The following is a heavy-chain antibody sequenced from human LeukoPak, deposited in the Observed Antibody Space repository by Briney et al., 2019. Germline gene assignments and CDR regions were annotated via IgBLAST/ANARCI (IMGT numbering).Heavy chain of an antibody. J-gene: IGHJ4*02. CDR2: TRYDGTNK. V-gene: IGHV3-30*02. CDR3: PKDFGYSCDY. Sequence: PGGSLRLSCAASGFTFSNYGMHWVRQAPGKGLEWVAFTRYDGTNKYYADSVMGRFTISRDNSKNTLYLQMNSLRAEDTAVYYCPKDFGYSCDYWGQGTLVTVSS. D-gene: IGHD5-18*01. CDR1: GFTFSNYG.